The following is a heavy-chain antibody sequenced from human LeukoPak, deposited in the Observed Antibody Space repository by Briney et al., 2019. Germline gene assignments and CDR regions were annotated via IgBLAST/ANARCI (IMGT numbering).Heavy chain of an antibody. D-gene: IGHD1-14*01. J-gene: IGHJ5*02. Sequence: SETLSLTCTVSGGSISGWYWSWIRQPPGKGLEWIGSIYDSGNTKYNPSLKSRVTISVEISKNQVSLNLSSVTAADTAVYYCARDNSEDPGPWGQGTLVTVSS. V-gene: IGHV4-59*01. CDR3: ARDNSEDPGP. CDR1: GGSISGWY. CDR2: IYDSGNT.